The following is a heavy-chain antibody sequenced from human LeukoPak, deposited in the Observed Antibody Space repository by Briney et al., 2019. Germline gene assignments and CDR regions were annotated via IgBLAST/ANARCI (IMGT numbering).Heavy chain of an antibody. J-gene: IGHJ4*02. CDR3: ARHPLAAPYGGLDY. CDR2: IYYSGST. D-gene: IGHD6-6*01. V-gene: IGHV4-39*01. Sequence: SETLSLTCTVSGGSTSSGNYYWGWIRQPPGKGLEWIGSIYYSGSTYYNPSLKSRVTISVDTSKNQFSLKLSSVTAADTAVYYCARHPLAAPYGGLDYWGQGTLVTVSS. CDR1: GGSTSSGNYY.